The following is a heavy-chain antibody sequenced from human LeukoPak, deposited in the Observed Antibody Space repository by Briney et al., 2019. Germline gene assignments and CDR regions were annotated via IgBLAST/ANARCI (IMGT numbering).Heavy chain of an antibody. CDR1: GGSISSGGYY. Sequence: PSETLSLTCTVSGGSISSGGYYWSWIRQHPGKGLEWIGYIYYSGSTYYNPSLKSRVTISVDTSKNQFSLKLSSVTAADTAVYYWARDRDGDYGSAFDIWGQGKMVTVFS. CDR2: IYYSGST. CDR3: ARDRDGDYGSAFDI. V-gene: IGHV4-31*03. D-gene: IGHD4-17*01. J-gene: IGHJ3*02.